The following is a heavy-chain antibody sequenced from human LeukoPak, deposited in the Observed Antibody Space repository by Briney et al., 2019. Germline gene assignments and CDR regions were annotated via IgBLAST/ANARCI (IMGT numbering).Heavy chain of an antibody. D-gene: IGHD3-10*01. Sequence: PGRSLRLSCAASGFTFDDYAMHWVRQTPGKGLEWVSGISWNGGRIGYADSVKGRFTISRDNAKNSLYLQMSSLRVEDTAFYYCTKDSYGGSGSYYLYSFDVWGQGTMVTVSS. CDR3: TKDSYGGSGSYYLYSFDV. CDR1: GFTFDDYA. CDR2: ISWNGGRI. V-gene: IGHV3-9*01. J-gene: IGHJ3*01.